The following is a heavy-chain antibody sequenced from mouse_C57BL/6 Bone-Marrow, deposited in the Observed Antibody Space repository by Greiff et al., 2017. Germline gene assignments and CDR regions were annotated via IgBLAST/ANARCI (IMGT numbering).Heavy chain of an antibody. CDR1: GFTFSSYG. CDR3: ARHSIYYDYDGPLFAD. D-gene: IGHD2-4*01. V-gene: IGHV5-6*01. J-gene: IGHJ3*01. CDR2: ISSGGSYN. Sequence: EVMLVESGGDLVKPGGSLKLSCAASGFTFSSYGMSWVRQTPDKRLEWVATISSGGSYNYYPDSVSGRFPISRDNAKNTLYLQISSLKSEDTAMYYCARHSIYYDYDGPLFADWGQGTLVTVSA.